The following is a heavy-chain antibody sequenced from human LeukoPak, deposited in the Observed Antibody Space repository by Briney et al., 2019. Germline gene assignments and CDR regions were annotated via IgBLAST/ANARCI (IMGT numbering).Heavy chain of an antibody. J-gene: IGHJ4*02. CDR2: INPNSGGT. CDR1: GYTFTCYY. CDR3: VPTNSWHYYFDY. Sequence: ASVKVSCKASGYTFTCYYMHWVRQAPGQGLEWMGWINPNSGGTNYAQKFQGRVTMTRDTSISTAYMELSRLRSDDTAVYYCVPTNSWHYYFDYWGQGTLVTVSS. V-gene: IGHV1-2*02. D-gene: IGHD6-13*01.